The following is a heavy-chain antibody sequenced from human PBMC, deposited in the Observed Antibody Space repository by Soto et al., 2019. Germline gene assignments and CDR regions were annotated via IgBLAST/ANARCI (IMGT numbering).Heavy chain of an antibody. D-gene: IGHD6-25*01. CDR1: GDSISTEGYY. CDR2: IYYSGLT. CDR3: ARSRGYYVEDFQK. J-gene: IGHJ1*01. V-gene: IGHV4-31*03. Sequence: KASETLSLTCSVSGDSISTEGYYWSWIRQHPGKGLEWIGYIYYSGLTSYNPSLKSRVTISRATSKNQFYLKLSSVTAADTAVYYCARSRGYYVEDFQKWGQGTLVTVSS.